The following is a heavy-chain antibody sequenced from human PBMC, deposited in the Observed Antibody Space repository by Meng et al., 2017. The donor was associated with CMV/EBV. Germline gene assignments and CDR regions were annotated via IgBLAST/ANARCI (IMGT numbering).Heavy chain of an antibody. Sequence: SETLSLTCTVSGGPVSSGSYHWSWIRQPPGKGLEWIGYIYYSGSTNYHPSLKSRVTISVDTSKNQFSLKLSSVTAADTAVYYCASSVNYDFWSGDAFDIWGQGTMVTVSS. CDR1: GGPVSSGSYH. CDR3: ASSVNYDFWSGDAFDI. V-gene: IGHV4-61*01. D-gene: IGHD3-3*01. CDR2: IYYSGST. J-gene: IGHJ3*02.